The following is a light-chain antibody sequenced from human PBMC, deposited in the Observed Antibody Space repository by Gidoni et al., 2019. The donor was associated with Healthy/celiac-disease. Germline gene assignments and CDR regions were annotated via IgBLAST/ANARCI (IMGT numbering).Light chain of an antibody. CDR3: QQRSNWPPLT. J-gene: IGKJ4*01. V-gene: IGKV3-11*01. CDR2: DAS. Sequence: EIVLTQSPATLSLSPGERATLPCRASQSVSSYLAWYQQKPGQASRLLIQDASNRATGNPARFSGSGSWTGFPLPILSLEPADFAVYYCQQRSNWPPLTFGGGTKVEIK. CDR1: QSVSSY.